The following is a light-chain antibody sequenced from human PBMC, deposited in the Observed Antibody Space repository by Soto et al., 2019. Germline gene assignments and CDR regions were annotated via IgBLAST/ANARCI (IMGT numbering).Light chain of an antibody. CDR2: AAS. J-gene: IGKJ1*01. CDR3: QQSYSTPWT. Sequence: DIQMTQSPSSLSASVRDRVTITCRASQNTRGYLNWYQQKPGKAPKLLIYAASSLQSGIPSRFSGSGSETDFTPTISSLQPEDFATYYCQQSYSTPWTFGQGTKVDIK. CDR1: QNTRGY. V-gene: IGKV1-39*01.